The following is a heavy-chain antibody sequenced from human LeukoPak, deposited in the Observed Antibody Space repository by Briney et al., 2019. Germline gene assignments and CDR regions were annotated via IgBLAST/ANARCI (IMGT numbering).Heavy chain of an antibody. V-gene: IGHV3-23*01. CDR1: GFTFSDSA. J-gene: IGHJ4*02. Sequence: TGGSLRLSCAASGFTFSDSAMTWVRQAPGKGLEWVSLISASGVSTYYADSVKGRFTISRDNSKNTLYLQMSSLRPEDTAVYYCAKDKGREGDYWGQGNLVTVSS. CDR3: AKDKGREGDY. CDR2: ISASGVST.